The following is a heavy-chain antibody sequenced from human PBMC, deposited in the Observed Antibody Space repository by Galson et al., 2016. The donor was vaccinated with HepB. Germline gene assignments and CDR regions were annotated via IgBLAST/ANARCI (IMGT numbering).Heavy chain of an antibody. CDR2: IDWNSIRI. D-gene: IGHD1-7*01. J-gene: IGHJ5*01. CDR3: AKDMGKWNYWLDS. CDR1: GLNFGDYT. Sequence: SLRLSCADSGLNFGDYTMYWVRQAPGKGLEWVSGIDWNSIRIGYGDSVQGRFTIYRDNAKRSLYLQMNDLRIEDTALYYCAKDMGKWNYWLDSWGQGTPVTVSS. V-gene: IGHV3-9*01.